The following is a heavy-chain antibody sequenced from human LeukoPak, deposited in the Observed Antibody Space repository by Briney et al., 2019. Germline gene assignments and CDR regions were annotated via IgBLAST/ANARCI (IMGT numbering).Heavy chain of an antibody. CDR2: IYSSGST. CDR1: GGSFSGYY. D-gene: IGHD1-26*01. Sequence: SETLSLTCAVYGGSFSGYYWSWIRQPPGKGLEWIGNIYSSGSTYYNASLQSRVTISIDTSKNQFSLRLNSVTAADTAMYYCAKSGGYGLIDYWGQGTRVTVSS. CDR3: AKSGGYGLIDY. J-gene: IGHJ4*02. V-gene: IGHV4-34*01.